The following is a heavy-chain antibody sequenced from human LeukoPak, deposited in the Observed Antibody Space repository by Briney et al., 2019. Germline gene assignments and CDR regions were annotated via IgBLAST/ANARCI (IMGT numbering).Heavy chain of an antibody. CDR1: GFTFSSYA. D-gene: IGHD2-15*01. J-gene: IGHJ4*02. CDR2: ISGSGGST. V-gene: IGHV3-23*01. CDR3: AKRGSPVGDY. Sequence: GGSLRLSCAASGFTFSSYAMSWVRQAPGKGLEWVSAISGSGGSTYYADSVKGRFTISRDNSKNTLYLQMNSLSAEDTALYNCAKRGSPVGDYWGQGTLVTVSS.